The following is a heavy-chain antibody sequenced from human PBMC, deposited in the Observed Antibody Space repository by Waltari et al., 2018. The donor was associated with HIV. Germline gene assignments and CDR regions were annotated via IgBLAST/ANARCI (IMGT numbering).Heavy chain of an antibody. CDR1: GVTFRSHA. D-gene: IGHD5-12*01. V-gene: IGHV3-23*04. J-gene: IGHJ5*02. Sequence: EVHLVQSGGGLVQPGGSLRLSCEASGVTFRSHAMSWVRQAPGKGLEWVSTIRGSGSHTYNADSAKGRFTISRDNAENKLFLQMSRLRVEDSALYYCAKDFDTSGLPYVVIDPWGQGTLVTVSS. CDR3: AKDFDTSGLPYVVIDP. CDR2: IRGSGSHT.